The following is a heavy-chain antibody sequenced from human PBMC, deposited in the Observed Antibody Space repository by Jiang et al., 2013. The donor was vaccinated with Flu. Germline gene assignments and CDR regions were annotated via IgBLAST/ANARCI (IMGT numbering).Heavy chain of an antibody. D-gene: IGHD3-22*01. CDR1: GFSLSSSGVA. CDR3: AHRRNVYDSSGKYLDY. V-gene: IGHV2-5*02. CDR2: IYWDDDK. J-gene: IGHJ4*02. Sequence: KPTQTLTLTCTFSGFSLSSSGVAVGWIRQPPGKALEWLALIYWDDDKRYSPSLKSRLTITKDTSKNQVVLTMTNMDPVDTATYYCAHRRNVYDSSGKYLDYWGQGTLVTVSS.